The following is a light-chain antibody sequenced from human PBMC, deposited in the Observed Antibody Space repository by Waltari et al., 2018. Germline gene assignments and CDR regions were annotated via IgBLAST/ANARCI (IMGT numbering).Light chain of an antibody. CDR1: KRVSSSY. CDR2: GAS. Sequence: SSRASKRVSSSYLAWYQQKPGQAPRRLIDGASSRATGIPDRFSGSGSGTDFTLTISRLEPEDFAVYYCQQYDSSPFTFGPGTKVDIK. CDR3: QQYDSSPFT. V-gene: IGKV3-20*01. J-gene: IGKJ3*01.